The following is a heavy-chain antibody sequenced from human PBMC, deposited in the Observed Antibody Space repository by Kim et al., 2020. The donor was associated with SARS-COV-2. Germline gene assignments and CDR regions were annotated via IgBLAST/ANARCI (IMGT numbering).Heavy chain of an antibody. J-gene: IGHJ3*02. CDR3: ASGDTAMGGDAFDI. CDR1: GGSISSSSYY. CDR2: IYYSGST. D-gene: IGHD5-18*01. Sequence: SETLSLTCTVSGGSISSSSYYWGWIRQPPGKGLEWIGSIYYSGSTYYNPSLKSRVTISVDTSKNQFSLKLSSVTAADTAVYYCASGDTAMGGDAFDIWGQGTMVTVSS. V-gene: IGHV4-39*01.